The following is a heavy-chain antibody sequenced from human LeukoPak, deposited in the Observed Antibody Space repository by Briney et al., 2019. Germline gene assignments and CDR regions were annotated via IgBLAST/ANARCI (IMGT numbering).Heavy chain of an antibody. CDR1: GGSISSSSYY. Sequence: PSETLSLTCTVSGGSISSSSYYWGWIRQPPGKGLEWIGSIYYSGSTYYNPSLKSRVTISVDTSKNQFYLKLSSVTAADTAVYYCASGIAVAGDDAFDIWGQGTMVTVSS. CDR2: IYYSGST. V-gene: IGHV4-39*07. CDR3: ASGIAVAGDDAFDI. J-gene: IGHJ3*02. D-gene: IGHD6-19*01.